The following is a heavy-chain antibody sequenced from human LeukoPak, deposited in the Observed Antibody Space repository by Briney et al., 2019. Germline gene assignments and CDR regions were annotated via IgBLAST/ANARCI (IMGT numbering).Heavy chain of an antibody. D-gene: IGHD6-13*01. J-gene: IGHJ4*02. CDR1: GGSFSSSGYY. V-gene: IGHV4-39*01. CDR2: IYYSGNT. Sequence: SETLSLTCTVSGGSFSSSGYYWGWIRRPPGKGLEWIASIYYSGNTYYNPSLKSRVTISINTSKNQFSLKLSSVTAADTAFYYCARRCQAGMAAAGGVDYWGQGTLVTVSS. CDR3: ARRCQAGMAAAGGVDY.